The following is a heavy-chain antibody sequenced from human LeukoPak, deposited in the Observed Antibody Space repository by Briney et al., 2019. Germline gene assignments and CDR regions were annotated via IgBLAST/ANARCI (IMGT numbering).Heavy chain of an antibody. J-gene: IGHJ4*02. CDR1: GNSISDFY. CDR2: IYSNGNT. CDR3: AKDYDILTGYYFGQVDY. Sequence: KASETLSLTCTFSGNSISDFYWSWIRQPAGKGLEWIGRIYSNGNTDFNPSLKSRVSMSVDTSKNSFSLKLGSVTAADTAVYYCAKDYDILTGYYFGQVDYWGQGTLVTVSS. V-gene: IGHV4-4*07. D-gene: IGHD3-9*01.